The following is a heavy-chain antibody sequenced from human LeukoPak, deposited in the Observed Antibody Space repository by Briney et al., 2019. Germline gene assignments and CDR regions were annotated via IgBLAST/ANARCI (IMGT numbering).Heavy chain of an antibody. CDR3: ARHSPYGDYFDY. D-gene: IGHD4-17*01. V-gene: IGHV4-59*08. CDR2: IYYSGST. Sequence: SETLSLTCTVSGGSISSYYWSWIRQPPGKGLEWIGYIYYSGSTNYNPSLKSRVTISVDTSKNQFSLKLSSVTAADTAVYHCARHSPYGDYFDYWGQGTLVTVSS. J-gene: IGHJ4*02. CDR1: GGSISSYY.